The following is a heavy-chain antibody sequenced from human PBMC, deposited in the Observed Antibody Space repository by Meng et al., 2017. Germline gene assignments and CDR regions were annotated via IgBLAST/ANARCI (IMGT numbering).Heavy chain of an antibody. V-gene: IGHV3-74*01. CDR1: GFTFNNYW. CDR3: LDEAPRSDY. J-gene: IGHJ4*02. D-gene: IGHD1-1*01. Sequence: VRVVESGGGLVQPGGSLRLSCAASGFTFNNYWMHWVRQVPGKGLVWVSRISGDGSITNYADSVKGRFTISRDNAKNTLYLQMNSLRPEDTAVYYCLDEAPRSDYWGQGYLVTVSS. CDR2: ISGDGSIT.